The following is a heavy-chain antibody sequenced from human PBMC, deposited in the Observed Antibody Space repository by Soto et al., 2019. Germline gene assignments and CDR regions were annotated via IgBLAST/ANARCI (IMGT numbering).Heavy chain of an antibody. J-gene: IGHJ4*02. V-gene: IGHV3-74*01. CDR1: GLTFRSYW. CDR2: INTDGSVA. CDR3: VRDMQLWRLVS. Sequence: EVQLVESGGGLVQPGESLRLSCAASGLTFRSYWMHWVRQAPGKGLVWVSRINTDGSVAIYVDSVKRRFTISRDNAKKTLYLHMTSPRAEATGVYYCVRDMQLWRLVSWGQGTLVTVSS. D-gene: IGHD2-21*01.